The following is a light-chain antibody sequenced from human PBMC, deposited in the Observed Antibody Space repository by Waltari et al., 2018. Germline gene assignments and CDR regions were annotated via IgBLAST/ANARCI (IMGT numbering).Light chain of an antibody. CDR3: QESYSTLYT. CDR2: GAS. J-gene: IGKJ2*01. Sequence: DIQMTQSPSTLSASVGDTVIISCRASQSITTSLAGYQQKPGKAPDVLIYGASNLESGVPSRFSGSGSGTEFTLTISSLQPDDFATFSCQESYSTLYTFGQGTKVEIK. CDR1: QSITTS. V-gene: IGKV1-5*03.